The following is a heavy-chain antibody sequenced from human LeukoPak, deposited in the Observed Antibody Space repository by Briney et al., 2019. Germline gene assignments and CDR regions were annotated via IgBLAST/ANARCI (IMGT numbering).Heavy chain of an antibody. CDR1: GFTFSSYW. Sequence: GSLRLSCAASGFTFSSYWMHWVRQAPGKGLEWIGSIYYSGSTYYNPSLKSRVTISVDTSKNQFSLKLSSVTAADTAVYYCARLRAGRFDYWGQGTLVTVSS. CDR2: IYYSGST. J-gene: IGHJ4*02. CDR3: ARLRAGRFDY. V-gene: IGHV4-39*01.